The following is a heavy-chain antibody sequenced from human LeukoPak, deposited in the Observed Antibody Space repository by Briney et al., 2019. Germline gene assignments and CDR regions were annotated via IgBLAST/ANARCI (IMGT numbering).Heavy chain of an antibody. J-gene: IGHJ5*02. CDR3: ARCPPPGWFDP. D-gene: IGHD5/OR15-5a*01. CDR1: GGSISSDDYY. CDR2: IYYSGST. Sequence: SETLSLTCTVSGGSISSDDYYWSWIRQPPGKGLEWIGFIYYSGSTYYKPSPKSRVTMSMDTSKNQFSLRLSSVTAADTAVYYCARCPPPGWFDPWGQGTLVTVSS. V-gene: IGHV4-30-4*08.